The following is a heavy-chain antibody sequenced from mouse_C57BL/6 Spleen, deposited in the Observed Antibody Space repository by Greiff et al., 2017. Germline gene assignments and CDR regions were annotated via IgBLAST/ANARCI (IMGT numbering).Heavy chain of an antibody. V-gene: IGHV1-64*01. CDR2: IHPNSGST. D-gene: IGHD1-1*01. CDR3: TPAVSTIEAIDY. J-gene: IGHJ2*01. CDR1: GYTFTSYW. Sequence: VQLQQPGAELVKPGASVKLSCKASGYTFTSYWMHWVKQRPGQGLEWIGMIHPNSGSTNYNEKFKSKATLTVAKSYSAAFMQLSSLTSEDSAVYCSTPAVSTIEAIDYWGQGTTLTVSS.